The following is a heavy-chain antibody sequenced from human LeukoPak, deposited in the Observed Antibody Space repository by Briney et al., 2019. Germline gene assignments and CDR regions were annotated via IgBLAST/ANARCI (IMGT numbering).Heavy chain of an antibody. CDR3: ARGQYHGSGTYAWFDP. Sequence: SETLSLTCTVSGVSISNHYWSWIRQPPGKKLEWIGYMSFSGSTNHNPSLKSRVTISLDKSKNQFSLRLNSVTAADTAVYYCARGQYHGSGTYAWFDPWGQGTLVTVSS. D-gene: IGHD3-10*01. CDR1: GVSISNHY. CDR2: MSFSGST. J-gene: IGHJ5*02. V-gene: IGHV4-59*11.